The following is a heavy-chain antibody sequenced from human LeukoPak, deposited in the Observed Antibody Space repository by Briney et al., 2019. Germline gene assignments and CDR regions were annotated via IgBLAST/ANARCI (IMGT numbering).Heavy chain of an antibody. CDR2: IKQDGSAI. Sequence: GGSLRLSCAASGVTFSGDWISWGRQAPGKGLEWVGNIKQDGSAIYYGDSVKGRFSISRDNAQNSLYLQITSLRVEDTAVYYCSRDYSASGSLDSWGQGTLVTVSS. CDR3: SRDYSASGSLDS. V-gene: IGHV3-7*04. J-gene: IGHJ4*02. CDR1: GVTFSGDW. D-gene: IGHD3-10*01.